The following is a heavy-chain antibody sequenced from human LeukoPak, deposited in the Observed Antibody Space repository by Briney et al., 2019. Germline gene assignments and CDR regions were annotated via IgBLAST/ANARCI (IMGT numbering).Heavy chain of an antibody. V-gene: IGHV3-23*01. CDR1: GFTFSSYA. CDR3: AKSTGGDFDY. Sequence: AGGSLRLSCAASGFTFSSYAMSWVRQAPGKGLEWVSAISGRGGSTYYADSVKGRFTIPRDNSKNTLYLQTNSLRAEDTAVYYCAKSTGGDFDYWGQGTLVTVSS. J-gene: IGHJ4*02. D-gene: IGHD2-21*01. CDR2: ISGRGGST.